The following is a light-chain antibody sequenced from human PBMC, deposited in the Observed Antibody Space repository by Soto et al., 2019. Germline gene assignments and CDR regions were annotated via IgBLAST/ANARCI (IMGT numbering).Light chain of an antibody. CDR2: EVS. Sequence: QSALTHPPSVSGSPGQSVAISFTGTSSDVGGYNRVSWYQQPPGTAPKLMIYEVSHRPSGVPDRVSVSKSGNTASLTISGLKAEDEADYYFNAYTSGSTWVFGGGTQLTGL. V-gene: IGLV2-18*02. CDR3: NAYTSGSTWV. CDR1: SSDVGGYNR. J-gene: IGLJ3*02.